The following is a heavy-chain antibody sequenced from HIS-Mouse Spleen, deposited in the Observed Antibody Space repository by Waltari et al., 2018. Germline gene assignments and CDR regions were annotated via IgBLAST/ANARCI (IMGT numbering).Heavy chain of an antibody. CDR3: AKDMGLRFLEWLFDY. CDR2: ISWNSGSI. Sequence: EVQLVESGGGLVQPGRSLRLSCAASGFTFDDYAMPWVRQAPGKGLEWVSGISWNSGSIGYADSVKGRFTISRDNAKNSLYLQMNSLRAEDTALYYCAKDMGLRFLEWLFDYWGQGTLVTVSS. J-gene: IGHJ4*02. D-gene: IGHD3-3*01. CDR1: GFTFDDYA. V-gene: IGHV3-9*01.